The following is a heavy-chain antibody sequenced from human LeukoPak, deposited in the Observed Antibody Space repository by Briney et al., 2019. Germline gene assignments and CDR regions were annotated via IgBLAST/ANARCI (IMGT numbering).Heavy chain of an antibody. CDR1: GFTFTNYW. CDR2: INEDESER. J-gene: IGHJ4*02. Sequence: PGGSLRLSCAASGFTFTNYWMSWVRQAPGKGLEWVANINEDESERYFVDSVKGRFDISRDNAKNSLDLQMNSLRAEDTAVYYCARERTRGWLKVRYFDYWGQGTLVTVSS. D-gene: IGHD6-19*01. V-gene: IGHV3-7*01. CDR3: ARERTRGWLKVRYFDY.